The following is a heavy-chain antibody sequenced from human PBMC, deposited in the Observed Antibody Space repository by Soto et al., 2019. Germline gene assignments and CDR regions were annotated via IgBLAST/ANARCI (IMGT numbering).Heavy chain of an antibody. V-gene: IGHV4-39*02. CDR3: SRERESASEH. Sequence: QLQLQESGPGLVKPSETLSLTCTVSGGSISSSTNHWAWIRQPPGKGLEWIASIYYTGTTYYSPSLKSRVTISVDTSKNHFSLKLSPVTSSDTAVYYCSRERESASEHWGQGTLVTVSS. CDR1: GGSISSSTNH. CDR2: IYYTGTT. J-gene: IGHJ4*02.